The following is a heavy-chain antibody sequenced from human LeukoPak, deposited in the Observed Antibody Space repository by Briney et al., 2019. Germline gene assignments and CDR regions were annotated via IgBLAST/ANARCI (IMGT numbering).Heavy chain of an antibody. V-gene: IGHV3-7*01. Sequence: PGGCLRLSCAASAFTFSSYWISCVRQAPGKGLEWVANIKQVVSEKYYVDSVKGRFTISRDNAKNSLYLQMNGLRAEDTAVYYCARDVGHSGYDSQTRGYYYYMDVWGKGTTVTVSS. CDR3: ARDVGHSGYDSQTRGYYYYMDV. J-gene: IGHJ6*03. CDR2: IKQVVSEK. CDR1: AFTFSSYW. D-gene: IGHD5-12*01.